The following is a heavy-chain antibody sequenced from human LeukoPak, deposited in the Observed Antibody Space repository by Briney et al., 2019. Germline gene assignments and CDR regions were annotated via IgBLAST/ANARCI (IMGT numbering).Heavy chain of an antibody. D-gene: IGHD3/OR15-3a*01. J-gene: IGHJ4*02. CDR1: GGSISSYY. V-gene: IGHV4-59*01. CDR3: ARQTGSGLFILP. CDR2: IYYSGST. Sequence: SETLSLTCTVSGGSISSYYWSWIRQPPGKGLEWIGYIYYSGSTHYNPSLKSRVTISVDTSKNQFSLKLRSVTAADTAVYYCARQTGSGLFILPGGQGTLVTVSS.